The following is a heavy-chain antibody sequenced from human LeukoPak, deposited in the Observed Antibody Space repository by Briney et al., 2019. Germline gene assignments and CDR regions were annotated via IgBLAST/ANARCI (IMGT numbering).Heavy chain of an antibody. V-gene: IGHV3-20*04. Sequence: PGGSLRLSCAASGFTFDDYGMSWVRQAPGKGLAWVSGINWNGDSTGYADSVKGRFTISRDNAKNSLYLQMNSLRAEDTALYYCARDQYSSSWYYVDYWGQGTLVSVSS. D-gene: IGHD6-13*01. CDR1: GFTFDDYG. CDR2: INWNGDST. CDR3: ARDQYSSSWYYVDY. J-gene: IGHJ4*02.